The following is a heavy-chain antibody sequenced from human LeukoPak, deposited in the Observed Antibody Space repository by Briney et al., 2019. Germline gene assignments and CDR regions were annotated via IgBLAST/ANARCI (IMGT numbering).Heavy chain of an antibody. D-gene: IGHD1-26*01. CDR2: ISGDAGRT. Sequence: GGSLRLSCAASGFTFSSYGMNWVRQAPGKGLEWVSGISGDAGRTYYADSVKGRFTIYRDNSKNTLYLQMNSLGAEDTAVYYCASPTISRSLDYWGQGTLVTVSS. CDR3: ASPTISRSLDY. CDR1: GFTFSSYG. V-gene: IGHV3-23*01. J-gene: IGHJ4*02.